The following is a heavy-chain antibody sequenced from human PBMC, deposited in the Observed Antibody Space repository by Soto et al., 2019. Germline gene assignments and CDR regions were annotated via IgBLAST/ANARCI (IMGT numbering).Heavy chain of an antibody. CDR3: AKESRSSSCTSGPH. CDR2: NYYTGST. Sequence: QLQLQESGPGLVKPSETLSLTCTVSGGSISSSSYYWGWIRQPPGKGLEWIGTNYYTGSTCYNPSLKSRVAIAVDTSKNQCSLKLSSVTAADTAVYYCAKESRSSSCTSGPHWGQGTMVTVSS. CDR1: GGSISSSSYY. V-gene: IGHV4-39*01. D-gene: IGHD2-8*01. J-gene: IGHJ3*01.